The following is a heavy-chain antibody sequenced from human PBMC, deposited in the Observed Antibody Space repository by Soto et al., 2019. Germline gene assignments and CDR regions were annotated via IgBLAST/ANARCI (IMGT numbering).Heavy chain of an antibody. CDR3: ARDMIFGPEYYYYYMDV. CDR1: GFTFSDYY. CDR2: ISSSGSTI. V-gene: IGHV3-11*01. D-gene: IGHD3-3*01. J-gene: IGHJ6*03. Sequence: PGGSLRLSCAASGFTFSDYYMSWIRQAPGKGLEWVSYISSSGSTIYYADSVKGRFTISRDNAKNSLYLQMNSLRAEDTAVYYCARDMIFGPEYYYYYMDVWGKGTTVTVSS.